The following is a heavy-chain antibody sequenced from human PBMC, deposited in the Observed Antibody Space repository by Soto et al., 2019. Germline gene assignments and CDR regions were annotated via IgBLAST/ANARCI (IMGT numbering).Heavy chain of an antibody. CDR2: IIPTFGTP. CDR1: GGSFSSYA. V-gene: IGHV1-69*13. J-gene: IGHJ6*02. Sequence: SSVKVSCRASGGSFSSYAISWVRQAPGHGLAWMGGIIPTFGTPIYAQKFQGRVTITADEAAGTAYMELSTLRSEDTAVDYCARGGLDVLTVSNDYHYGMDVWGQGATVTVSS. CDR3: ARGGLDVLTVSNDYHYGMDV. D-gene: IGHD3-9*01.